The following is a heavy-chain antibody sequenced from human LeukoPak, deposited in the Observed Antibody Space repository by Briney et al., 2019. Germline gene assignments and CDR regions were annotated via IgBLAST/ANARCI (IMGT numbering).Heavy chain of an antibody. CDR3: ARGVVGATGDYFDY. CDR2: INHSGST. D-gene: IGHD1-26*01. Sequence: PSETLSLTCAVYGGSFSGYYWSWLRQPPGKGLEWFGEINHSGSTNYNPSLKSRVTISVDTSKNQFSLKLSSVTAADTAVYYCARGVVGATGDYFDYWGQGTLVTVSS. CDR1: GGSFSGYY. V-gene: IGHV4-34*01. J-gene: IGHJ4*02.